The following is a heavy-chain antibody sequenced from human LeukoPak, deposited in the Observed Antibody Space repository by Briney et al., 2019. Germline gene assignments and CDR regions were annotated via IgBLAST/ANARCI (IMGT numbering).Heavy chain of an antibody. CDR2: INPNSGGT. Sequence: WASVKVSCKASGYTFTGYYMHWVRQAPGQGLEWMGWINPNSGGTNYAQKFQGRVTMTRDTSISTAYMELSRLRSDDTAVYYCARDPGQWLVRTGYFDYWGQGTLDTVSS. CDR3: ARDPGQWLVRTGYFDY. V-gene: IGHV1-2*02. CDR1: GYTFTGYY. D-gene: IGHD6-19*01. J-gene: IGHJ4*02.